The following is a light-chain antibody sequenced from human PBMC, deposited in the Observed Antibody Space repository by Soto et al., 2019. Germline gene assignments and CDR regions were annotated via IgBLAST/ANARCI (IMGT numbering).Light chain of an antibody. V-gene: IGKV1-5*03. CDR1: QTISSW. CDR2: KAS. J-gene: IGKJ1*01. Sequence: DIHMTQSHSTLSGSVGDRVTITCRASQTISSWLAWYQQKPGKAPKLLIYKASTLKSGVPSRFSGSGSGTEFTLTISSLQPDDFATYYCQHYNSYSEAFGQGTKV. CDR3: QHYNSYSEA.